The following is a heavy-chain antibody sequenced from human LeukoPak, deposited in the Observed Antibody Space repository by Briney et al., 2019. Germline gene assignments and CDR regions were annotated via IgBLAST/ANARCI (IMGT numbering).Heavy chain of an antibody. V-gene: IGHV4-34*01. D-gene: IGHD6-19*01. Sequence: SETLSLTCAVYGGSFSGYYWSWIRQPPGKGLEWIGEINHSGSTYNNPSLKSRVTISIDTSKNQFSLKLSSVTAADTAMYYCARFKTAGTYYMDVWGKGTTVTVSS. CDR1: GGSFSGYY. J-gene: IGHJ6*03. CDR3: ARFKTAGTYYMDV. CDR2: INHSGST.